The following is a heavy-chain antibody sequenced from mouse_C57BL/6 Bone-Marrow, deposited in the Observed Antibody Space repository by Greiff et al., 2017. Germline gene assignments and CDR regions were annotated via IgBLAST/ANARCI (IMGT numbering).Heavy chain of an antibody. CDR1: GYTFTSYW. J-gene: IGHJ4*01. CDR3: ARKRDYSNTWFAY. D-gene: IGHD2-5*01. Sequence: QVQLQQPGAELVKPGASVKLSCKASGYTFTSYWMHWVKQRPGQGLEWIGMIHPNSGSTNYNEKFKSKATLTVDKSSSTAYMQLSSLTSEDSAVYYCARKRDYSNTWFAYWGQGTSVTVSS. CDR2: IHPNSGST. V-gene: IGHV1-64*01.